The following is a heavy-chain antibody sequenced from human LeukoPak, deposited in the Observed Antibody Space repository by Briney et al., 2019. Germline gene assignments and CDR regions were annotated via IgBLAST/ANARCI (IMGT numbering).Heavy chain of an antibody. CDR1: GGSVSSGSYY. CDR3: ARGRPPTTYDSSGYQGRY. D-gene: IGHD3-22*01. V-gene: IGHV4-39*07. J-gene: IGHJ4*02. Sequence: ASETLSLTCTVSGGSVSSGSYYWSWIRQPPGKGLEWIGEINHSGSTNYNPSLKSRVTISVDTSKNQFSLKLSSVTAADTAVYYCARGRPPTTYDSSGYQGRYWGQGTLVTVSS. CDR2: INHSGST.